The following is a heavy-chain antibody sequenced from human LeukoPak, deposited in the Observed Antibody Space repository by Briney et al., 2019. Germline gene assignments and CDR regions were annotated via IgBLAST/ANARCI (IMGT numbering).Heavy chain of an antibody. CDR3: AKDWIYYDSSGYPEYFQH. D-gene: IGHD3-22*01. Sequence: GSLRLSCAASGFTFSSYAMSWVRQAPGKGLEWVSAISGSGGSTYYADSVKGRFTISRDNSKNTLYLQMNSLRAEDTAVYYCAKDWIYYDSSGYPEYFQHWGQGTLVTVSS. CDR1: GFTFSSYA. V-gene: IGHV3-23*01. J-gene: IGHJ1*01. CDR2: ISGSGGST.